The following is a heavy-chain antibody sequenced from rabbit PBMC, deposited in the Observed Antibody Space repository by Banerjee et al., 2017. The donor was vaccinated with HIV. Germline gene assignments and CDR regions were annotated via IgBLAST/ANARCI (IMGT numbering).Heavy chain of an antibody. CDR3: TRGSGGDYWVSYFNF. Sequence: QEQLVESGGGLVQPGGSLKLSCKASGFDFSSYAMNWVRQAPGKGLEWIGYISTGDGRTYYASWAKGRFTISKTSSTTVTLQMTSLTAADTATYFCTRGSGGDYWVSYFNFWGQGTLVTVS. J-gene: IGHJ4*01. CDR2: ISTGDGRT. D-gene: IGHD1-1*01. CDR1: GFDFSSYA. V-gene: IGHV1S47*01.